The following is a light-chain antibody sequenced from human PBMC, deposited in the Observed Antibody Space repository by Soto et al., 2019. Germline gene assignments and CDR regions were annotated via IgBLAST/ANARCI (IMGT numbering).Light chain of an antibody. CDR3: QQSYNTPRT. CDR1: QSISTY. CDR2: AAT. Sequence: DIQLTQSPSSLSASVGDRITITCRASQSISTYLNWYQQKPGKAPKLLIFAATSLQSGVPSRFSGSGSGTQFTLTISSLQPEEFATYYCQQSYNTPRTVGQGTKV. J-gene: IGKJ1*01. V-gene: IGKV1-39*01.